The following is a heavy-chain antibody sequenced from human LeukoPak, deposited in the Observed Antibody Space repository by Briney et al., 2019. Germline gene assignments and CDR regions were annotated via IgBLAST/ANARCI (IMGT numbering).Heavy chain of an antibody. CDR1: GGSFSGYY. CDR2: INHSGST. V-gene: IGHV4-34*01. D-gene: IGHD3-22*01. Sequence: SETLSLTCAVNGGSFSGYYWSWIRQPPGKGLEWIGEINHSGSTKYYPSLKSRVTISVDTPKNQFSLKLSSVTAADTAVYYCARGGRAYYYDSRGYQRYFDLWGRGTLVTVSS. J-gene: IGHJ2*01. CDR3: ARGGRAYYYDSRGYQRYFDL.